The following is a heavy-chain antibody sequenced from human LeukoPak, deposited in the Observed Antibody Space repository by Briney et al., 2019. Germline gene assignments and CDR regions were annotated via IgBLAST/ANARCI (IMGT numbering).Heavy chain of an antibody. V-gene: IGHV3-7*03. J-gene: IGHJ4*02. CDR2: IKPDGSEG. D-gene: IGHD3/OR15-3a*01. CDR1: GFTFSNYW. Sequence: AGGSLRLSCAVSGFTFSNYWMTWVRQAPAKGLEWVADIKPDGSEGHYADSVKGRFTISRDNAKNSLYLQMNSLRADDTAVYYCVRGWTKFDYWGQGILVTVSS. CDR3: VRGWTKFDY.